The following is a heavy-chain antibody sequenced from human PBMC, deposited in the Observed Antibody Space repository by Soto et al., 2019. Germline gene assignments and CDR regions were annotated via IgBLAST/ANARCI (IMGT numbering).Heavy chain of an antibody. D-gene: IGHD2-15*01. J-gene: IGHJ3*02. Sequence: PGGSLRLSCAASGFTFSSYSMNWVRQAPGKGLEWVSYISSSSSTIYYADSVKGRFTISRDNAKNSLYLQMNSLRAEDTAVYYCAREHIVVVVAATFDAFDIWGQGTMVTGSS. CDR2: ISSSSSTI. V-gene: IGHV3-48*01. CDR3: AREHIVVVVAATFDAFDI. CDR1: GFTFSSYS.